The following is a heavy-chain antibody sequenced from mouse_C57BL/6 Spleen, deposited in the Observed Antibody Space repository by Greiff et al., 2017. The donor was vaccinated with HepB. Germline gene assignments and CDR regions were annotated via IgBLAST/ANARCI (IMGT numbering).Heavy chain of an antibody. V-gene: IGHV1-59*01. Sequence: VQLQQSGAELVRPGTSVKLSCKASGYTFTSYWMHWVKQRPGQGLEWIGVIDPSDSYTNYNQKFKGKATLTVDTSSSTAYMQLSSLTSEDSAVYYCARPYYDYDGFAYWGQGTLVTVSA. CDR1: GYTFTSYW. J-gene: IGHJ3*01. CDR2: IDPSDSYT. CDR3: ARPYYDYDGFAY. D-gene: IGHD2-4*01.